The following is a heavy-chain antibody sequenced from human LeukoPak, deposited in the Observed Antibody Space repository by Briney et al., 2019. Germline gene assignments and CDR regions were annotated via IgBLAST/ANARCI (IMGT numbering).Heavy chain of an antibody. CDR2: IKQDGSEK. J-gene: IGHJ4*02. V-gene: IGHV3-7*01. CDR3: ARKNGLDY. CDR1: GFTFSNAW. Sequence: PGGSLRLSCAASGFTFSNAWMSWVRQAPGKGLEWVAHIKQDGSEKYYVDSVKGRFTISRDNAKNSLYLQMNSLRAEDTAVYYCARKNGLDYWGQGTLVTVSS.